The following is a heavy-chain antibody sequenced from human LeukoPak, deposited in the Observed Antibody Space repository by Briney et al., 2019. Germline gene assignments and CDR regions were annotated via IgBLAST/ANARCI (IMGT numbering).Heavy chain of an antibody. D-gene: IGHD6-6*01. CDR2: IYGGAST. CDR1: GFTVSSSY. J-gene: IGHJ5*02. V-gene: IGHV3-53*01. CDR3: ARDSSGPWFDP. Sequence: GGSLRLSCAASGFTVSSSYMSWVRQAPGKGLEWVSVIYGGASTYYADSVKGRFTISRDNAKNSLFLQMNSLRAEDTAVYYCARDSSGPWFDPWGQGTLVTVSS.